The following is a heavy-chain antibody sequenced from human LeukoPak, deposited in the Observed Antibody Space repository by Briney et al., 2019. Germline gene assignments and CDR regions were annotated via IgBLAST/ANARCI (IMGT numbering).Heavy chain of an antibody. Sequence: PSETLSLTCTVSGGSISSSSCYWGWIRQPPGKGLEWIGSIYYSGSTYYNPSLKSRVTISVDTSKNQFSLKLRSVTAADTAVYYCARDPGNWYSDYWGQGTLVTVSS. J-gene: IGHJ4*02. CDR2: IYYSGST. CDR3: ARDPGNWYSDY. V-gene: IGHV4-39*07. D-gene: IGHD6-13*01. CDR1: GGSISSSSCY.